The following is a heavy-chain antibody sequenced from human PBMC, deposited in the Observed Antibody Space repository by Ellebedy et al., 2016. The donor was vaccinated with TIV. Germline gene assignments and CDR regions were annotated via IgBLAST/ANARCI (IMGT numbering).Heavy chain of an antibody. CDR1: GFTFSRYW. CDR2: IKQDGSEKYIKQDGSET. Sequence: GESLKISXVASGFTFSRYWMSWVRQAPGKGLEWVANIKQDGSEKYIKQDGSETYYVDSVKGRFTISRDNAKNSLYLQMNSLRAEDTAVYYCARSGVYDFWSVEYSFYAFDIWGQGTMVTVSS. J-gene: IGHJ3*02. V-gene: IGHV3-7*01. CDR3: ARSGVYDFWSVEYSFYAFDI. D-gene: IGHD3-3*01.